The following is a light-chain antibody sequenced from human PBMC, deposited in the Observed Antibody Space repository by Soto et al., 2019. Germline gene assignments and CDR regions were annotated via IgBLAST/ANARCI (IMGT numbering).Light chain of an antibody. V-gene: IGKV3-20*01. CDR1: QSISSFY. CDR2: DAS. Sequence: EIVLTQSPGTLSLSPGDRATLSCRASQSISSFYLAWYQQTPGQAPRLLIYDASSRAAGIPDRFSGGGSGTDFTLTISRLEPEDFGVYYCQQYGGSPRTFGQGTKVEIK. CDR3: QQYGGSPRT. J-gene: IGKJ1*01.